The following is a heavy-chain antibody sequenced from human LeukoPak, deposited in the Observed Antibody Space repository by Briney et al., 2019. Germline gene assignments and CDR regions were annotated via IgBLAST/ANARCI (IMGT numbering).Heavy chain of an antibody. CDR1: GFTFSSYS. CDR3: ARDPPEYSSSWFDY. Sequence: GGSLRLSCAASGFTFSSYSMNWVCQAPGKGLGWVSSISSSSSYIYYADSVKGRFTISRDNAKNSLYLQMNSLRAEDTAVYYCARDPPEYSSSWFDYWGQGTLVTVSS. J-gene: IGHJ4*02. D-gene: IGHD6-13*01. CDR2: ISSSSSYI. V-gene: IGHV3-21*01.